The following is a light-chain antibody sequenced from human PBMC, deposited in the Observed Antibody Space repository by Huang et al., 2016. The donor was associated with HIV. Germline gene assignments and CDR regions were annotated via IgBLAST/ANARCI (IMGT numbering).Light chain of an antibody. CDR3: QQYYHWPQT. CDR2: GAS. CDR1: QSINST. Sequence: EIVLTQSPATLSVSPGERATRSCRASQSINSTLAWYQQKYGQAPRLLISGASTRASGIPARFSGSGSRTEFTLTISSLQSEDFAVYYCQQYYHWPQTFGQGTKVEI. V-gene: IGKV3-15*01. J-gene: IGKJ1*01.